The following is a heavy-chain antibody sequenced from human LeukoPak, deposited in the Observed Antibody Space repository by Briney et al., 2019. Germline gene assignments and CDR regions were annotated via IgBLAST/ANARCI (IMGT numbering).Heavy chain of an antibody. CDR3: AREPCYYDSSGYYYAMPSDY. V-gene: IGHV3-21*01. CDR1: GFTFSSYS. J-gene: IGHJ4*02. CDR2: ISSSSSYK. Sequence: PGGSLRLSCAASGFTFSSYSMNWVRQAPGKGLEWVSSISSSSSYKYYADSVKGRFTISRDNAKNSLYLQMNSLRAEDTAVYYCAREPCYYDSSGYYYAMPSDYWGQGTLVTVSS. D-gene: IGHD3-22*01.